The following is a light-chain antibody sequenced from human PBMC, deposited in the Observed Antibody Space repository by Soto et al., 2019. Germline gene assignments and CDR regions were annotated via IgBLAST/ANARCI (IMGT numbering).Light chain of an antibody. Sequence: QSALTQPASVSGSPGQSITISCTGTDSDVGGYNYVSWYQQHPGKAHKLIIYGVTNRPSGVSNRFSGYKSGNTASLTISGLQAEDDADYYCSSYTTRSTYVVLGGGTKLTVL. V-gene: IGLV2-14*01. CDR1: DSDVGGYNY. CDR3: SSYTTRSTYVV. CDR2: GVT. J-gene: IGLJ2*01.